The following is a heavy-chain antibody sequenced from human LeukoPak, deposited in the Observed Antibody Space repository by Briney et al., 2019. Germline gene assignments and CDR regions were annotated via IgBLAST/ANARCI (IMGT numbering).Heavy chain of an antibody. CDR2: FDPEDGET. D-gene: IGHD3-22*01. CDR3: ASKKYYYDSSGYHDAFDI. CDR1: GYTLTELS. Sequence: ASVKVSCKVSGYTLTELSMHWVRQAPGKGLEWMGGFDPEDGETIYAQKFQGRVTITADKSTSTAYMELSSLRSEDTAVYYCASKKYYYDSSGYHDAFDIWGQGTMVTVSS. V-gene: IGHV1-24*01. J-gene: IGHJ3*02.